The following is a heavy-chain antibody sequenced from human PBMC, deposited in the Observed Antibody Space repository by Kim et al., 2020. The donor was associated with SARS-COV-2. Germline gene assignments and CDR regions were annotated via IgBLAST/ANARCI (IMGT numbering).Heavy chain of an antibody. J-gene: IGHJ4*02. CDR3: ARGASGNNCY. Sequence: GGSLRLSCVASGFSVSGNSMSWVRQAPGKGLEWVSVMHSGGNTYYADSVKGRFTISRDNSKNTLFLQMNSLRDEDTAVYYCARGASGNNCYWGQGTLVTVSS. CDR1: GFSVSGNS. D-gene: IGHD1-1*01. CDR2: MHSGGNT. V-gene: IGHV3-53*01.